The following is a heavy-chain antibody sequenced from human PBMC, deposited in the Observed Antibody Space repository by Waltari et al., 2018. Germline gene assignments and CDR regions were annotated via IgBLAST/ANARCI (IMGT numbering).Heavy chain of an antibody. V-gene: IGHV3-74*01. J-gene: IGHJ2*01. CDR3: ARGARRTTVTTGWWYFDL. Sequence: EVQLVESGGGLVQPGGSLSLCCAATGFTYSMYWMPWVRQAPGKGLVWVSRSNSDGSSTSYADSVKGRFTISKDNAKNTVYLQMNSLSAEDTAIYYCARGARRTTVTTGWWYFDLWGRGTLVTVSS. D-gene: IGHD4-17*01. CDR1: GFTYSMYW. CDR2: SNSDGSST.